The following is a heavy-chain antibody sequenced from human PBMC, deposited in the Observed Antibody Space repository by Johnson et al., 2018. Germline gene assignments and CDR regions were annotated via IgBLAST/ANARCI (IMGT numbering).Heavy chain of an antibody. CDR3: ARSAYYYHTGDFQH. Sequence: VQLLESGAEVTKPGSSVKVSCKTSGGTFSSYAFSWVRQAPGQGLEWMGGIIGMFGTAHYAQKFQGRVTITADEFASTADMELSSLTSEDTAVYYCARSAYYYHTGDFQHWGQGTLVTVSS. CDR1: GGTFSSYA. J-gene: IGHJ1*01. V-gene: IGHV1-69*01. CDR2: IIGMFGTA. D-gene: IGHD3-22*01.